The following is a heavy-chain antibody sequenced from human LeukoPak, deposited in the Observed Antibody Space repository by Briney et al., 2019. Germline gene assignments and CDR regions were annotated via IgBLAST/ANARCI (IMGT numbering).Heavy chain of an antibody. CDR1: GFIFDTHT. Sequence: GGSLRLSCTASGFIFDTHTPTWVRQAPGKGLEWVASISGSGDSTNYGDSVKGRFTISRDNFKRTVHLEMSNLRANDTAMYYCVRRAAVRGMDFWGLGTTVIVSS. D-gene: IGHD1-14*01. V-gene: IGHV3-23*01. J-gene: IGHJ6*02. CDR3: VRRAAVRGMDF. CDR2: ISGSGDST.